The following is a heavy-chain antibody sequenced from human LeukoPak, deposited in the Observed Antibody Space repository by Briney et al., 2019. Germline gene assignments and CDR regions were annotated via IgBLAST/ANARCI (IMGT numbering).Heavy chain of an antibody. D-gene: IGHD3-9*01. V-gene: IGHV1-18*01. J-gene: IGHJ3*02. CDR2: IGPYNGNT. CDR1: GYTFTSHG. CDR3: ARDDYIFDAFDI. Sequence: ASVKVSCKASGYTFTSHGISWVRQAPGQGLEWMGWIGPYNGNTNYAPKFQGRVTMATDTSTSTAYMGLRSLKSDDTAVYYCARDDYIFDAFDIWGQGTMVSVSS.